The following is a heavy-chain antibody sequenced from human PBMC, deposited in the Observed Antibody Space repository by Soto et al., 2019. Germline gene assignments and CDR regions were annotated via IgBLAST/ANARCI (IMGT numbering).Heavy chain of an antibody. Sequence: QVQLQESGPGLVKPSETLSLTCTVSGGSISSYYWSWIRQPPGKGLEWIGDIYYSGSTNYNPSLKSRVTISVDTSKNQFSLKLSSVTAADTAVYYCARDHSRILWKYSPRYGMDVWGQGTTVTVSS. CDR3: ARDHSRILWKYSPRYGMDV. J-gene: IGHJ6*02. D-gene: IGHD6-6*01. CDR1: GGSISSYY. V-gene: IGHV4-59*01. CDR2: IYYSGST.